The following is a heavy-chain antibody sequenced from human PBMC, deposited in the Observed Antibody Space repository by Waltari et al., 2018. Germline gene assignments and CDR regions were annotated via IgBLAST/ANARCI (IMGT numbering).Heavy chain of an antibody. D-gene: IGHD3-10*01. CDR1: GFTFSSYE. V-gene: IGHV3-48*03. CDR2: ISSGGTNM. CDR3: ARERSVTGKGNLDY. J-gene: IGHJ4*02. Sequence: EVQLVESGGGLVQPGGSLRLSCAASGFTFSSYERNWVRQAPGKGLDWVSYISSGGTNMFYAESVKGRFTISRDNAKNSLYLHMNSLRVEDTAVYYCARERSVTGKGNLDYWGQGTLVTVSS.